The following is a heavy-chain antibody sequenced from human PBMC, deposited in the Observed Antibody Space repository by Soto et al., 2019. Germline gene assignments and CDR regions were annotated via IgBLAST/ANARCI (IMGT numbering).Heavy chain of an antibody. CDR3: AREYPGAAAGY. Sequence: PGGSLRLSCAASGFTFNSYWMHWVRQGPGKGLVWVSRINGDGSITGYADSVKGRFTISRDNARNTLYLQMNNLRAEDTAVYYCAREYPGAAAGYWGQGTLVTVSS. D-gene: IGHD6-13*01. CDR1: GFTFNSYW. CDR2: INGDGSIT. J-gene: IGHJ4*02. V-gene: IGHV3-74*01.